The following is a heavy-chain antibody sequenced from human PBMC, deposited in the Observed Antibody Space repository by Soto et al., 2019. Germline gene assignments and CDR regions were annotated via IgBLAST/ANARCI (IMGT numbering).Heavy chain of an antibody. CDR3: ARDQKAGMSSLYYFDY. J-gene: IGHJ4*02. V-gene: IGHV1-69*04. Sequence: GASVKVSCKASGGTFSSYTISWVRQAPGQGLEWMGRIIPILGIANYAQKFQGRVTITADKSTSTAYMELSSLRSEDTAVYYCARDQKAGMSSLYYFDYWGQGTLVTVSS. CDR1: GGTFSSYT. D-gene: IGHD6-13*01. CDR2: IIPILGIA.